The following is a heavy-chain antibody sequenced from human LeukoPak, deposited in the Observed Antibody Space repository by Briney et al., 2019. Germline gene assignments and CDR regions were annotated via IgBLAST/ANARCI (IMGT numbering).Heavy chain of an antibody. CDR2: IRGSGDST. CDR1: GFTFSSYA. Sequence: GGSLRLSCAASGFTFSSYAMNWVRQATGKGLEWVSSIRGSGDSTYYADSVKGRFIISRDNSKNTLYLQISSLRVEDTAIYYCAKDGISGWYGNHFDFWGQGTLVTGPS. CDR3: AKDGISGWYGNHFDF. V-gene: IGHV3-23*01. J-gene: IGHJ4*02. D-gene: IGHD6-19*01.